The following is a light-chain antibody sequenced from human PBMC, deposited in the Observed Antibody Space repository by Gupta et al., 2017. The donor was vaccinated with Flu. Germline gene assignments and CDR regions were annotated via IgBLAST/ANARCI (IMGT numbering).Light chain of an antibody. CDR3: QSYDFSLAGYG. J-gene: IGLJ1*01. Sequence: NIGAGYDVHWYQQTAGTAPKLLIFGNNNRPSGVPDRFSASKSGTSASLAIAGPQAEDEADYYCQSYDFSLAGYGFGYGPRVTVI. CDR2: GNN. CDR1: NIGAGYD. V-gene: IGLV1-40*01.